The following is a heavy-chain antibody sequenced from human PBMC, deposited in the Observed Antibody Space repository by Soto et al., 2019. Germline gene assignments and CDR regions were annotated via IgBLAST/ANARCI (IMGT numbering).Heavy chain of an antibody. Sequence: PSETLSLTCTVSGASVTTYYWSWLRQPPGKGLEWIGYIYYSGSTDYSRSLKSRVTISIDTSKNQLSLKLSSVTAADTAVYYCARDHPLGYYYGPDAFDIWGQGTMVT. CDR3: ARDHPLGYYYGPDAFDI. CDR1: GASVTTYY. CDR2: IYYSGST. J-gene: IGHJ3*02. V-gene: IGHV4-59*02. D-gene: IGHD5-18*01.